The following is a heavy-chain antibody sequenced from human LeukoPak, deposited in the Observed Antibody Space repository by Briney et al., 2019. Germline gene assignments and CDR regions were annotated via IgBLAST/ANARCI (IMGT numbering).Heavy chain of an antibody. D-gene: IGHD1-26*01. CDR2: ISAYNGNT. V-gene: IGHV1-18*01. CDR1: GYTFTSYG. J-gene: IGHJ5*02. Sequence: ASVKVSCTASGYTFTSYGISWVRQAPGQGLEWMGWISAYNGNTNYAQKLQGRVTMTTDTSTSTAYMELRSLRSDDTAVYYCARNLFSWELLVEANWFDPWGQGTLVTVSS. CDR3: ARNLFSWELLVEANWFDP.